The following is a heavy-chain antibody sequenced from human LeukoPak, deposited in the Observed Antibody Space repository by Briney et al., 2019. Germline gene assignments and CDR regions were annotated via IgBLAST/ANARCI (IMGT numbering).Heavy chain of an antibody. V-gene: IGHV3-15*01. D-gene: IGHD3-3*01. Sequence: GGSLRLSCAASGFTFSNAWMSWVRQAPGKGLEWVGRIKSKTDGGTKDYAAPVKGRFTISRDDSKNTLYLQMNSLKTEDTAVYYCTAYYDFWSGRLFDYWGQGTLVTVSS. CDR1: GFTFSNAW. J-gene: IGHJ4*02. CDR3: TAYYDFWSGRLFDY. CDR2: IKSKTDGGTK.